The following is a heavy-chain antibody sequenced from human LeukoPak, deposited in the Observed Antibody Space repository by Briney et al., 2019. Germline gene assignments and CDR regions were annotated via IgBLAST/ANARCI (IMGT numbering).Heavy chain of an antibody. J-gene: IGHJ6*02. CDR1: GGSFSGYY. Sequence: SETLSLTCAVYGGSFSGYYWSWIRQPPGKGLEWIGEINHSGSTNYNPSLKSRVSISVDTSKNQFSLKLSSVTAADTAVYYCARDIEPYSNPLMRGDGMDVWGQGTTVTVSS. CDR3: ARDIEPYSNPLMRGDGMDV. V-gene: IGHV4-34*01. D-gene: IGHD4-11*01. CDR2: INHSGST.